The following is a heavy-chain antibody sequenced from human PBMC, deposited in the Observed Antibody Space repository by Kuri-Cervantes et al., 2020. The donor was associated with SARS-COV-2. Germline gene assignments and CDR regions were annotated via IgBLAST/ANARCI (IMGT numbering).Heavy chain of an antibody. J-gene: IGHJ5*02. CDR2: IYYSGST. Sequence: GSLRLSCTVSGGSISSSSYYWGWIRQPPGKGLEWIGSIYYSGSTYYNPSLKSRVTISVDTSKNQFSLKLSPVTAADTAVYYCARQAYCGGDCYSWFDPWGQGTLVTVSS. D-gene: IGHD2-21*01. CDR3: ARQAYCGGDCYSWFDP. V-gene: IGHV4-39*01. CDR1: GGSISSSSYY.